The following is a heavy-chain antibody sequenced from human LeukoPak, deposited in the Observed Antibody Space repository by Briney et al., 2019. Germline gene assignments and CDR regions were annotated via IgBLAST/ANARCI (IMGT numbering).Heavy chain of an antibody. Sequence: SVKVSCKASGGTFTSYAISWVRQAPGQGLEWMGRIIPIFGTANYAQKFQGRVTITTDESTSTAYMELSSLRSEDTAVYYCTAAPEWEPIGTYYFDYWGQGTLVTVSS. CDR3: TAAPEWEPIGTYYFDY. D-gene: IGHD1-26*01. V-gene: IGHV1-69*05. CDR1: GGTFTSYA. CDR2: IIPIFGTA. J-gene: IGHJ4*02.